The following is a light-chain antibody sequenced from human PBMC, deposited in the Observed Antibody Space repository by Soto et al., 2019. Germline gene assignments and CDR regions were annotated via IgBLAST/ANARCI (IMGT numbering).Light chain of an antibody. J-gene: IGLJ1*01. CDR1: SSDVGAYKY. V-gene: IGLV2-8*01. CDR2: EVS. Sequence: QSALTQPPSASGSPGQSVTISCTGTSSDVGAYKYVSWYQQHPGKAPKLMIFEVSQRPSGVPDRFSGSKSGNTASLTVSGLQAEDEADYYCSSYTNINTRACVFGTGTKVTVL. CDR3: SSYTNINTRACV.